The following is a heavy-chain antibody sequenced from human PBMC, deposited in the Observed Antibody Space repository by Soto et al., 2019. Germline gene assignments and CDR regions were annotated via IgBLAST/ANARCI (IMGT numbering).Heavy chain of an antibody. J-gene: IGHJ4*02. V-gene: IGHV1-18*01. CDR1: GYTFTSYG. CDR2: ISAYNGDT. Sequence: QAQLVQSGGEVKKPGASVKVSCRASGYTFTSYGYAWVRQASGQGLEWMGWISAYNGDTNYAQKFQDRVTLTTDTSTTTAHMELRNLGSDDTAVYYCARSGAYCTSITCLFDSFWGLGTLVTVSS. CDR3: ARSGAYCTSITCLFDSF. D-gene: IGHD2-8*01.